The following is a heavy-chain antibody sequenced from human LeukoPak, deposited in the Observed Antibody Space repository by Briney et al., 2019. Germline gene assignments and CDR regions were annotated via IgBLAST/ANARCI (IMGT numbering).Heavy chain of an antibody. V-gene: IGHV3-30*04. CDR2: ISYDGSNK. Sequence: PGRSLRLSCAASGFTFSSYAMHWVRQAPGKGLEWVAVISYDGSNKYYADSVKGRFTISRDNSKNTLYLQMNSLRAEDTAVYYCARDFENAFDIWGQGTMVTVSS. CDR3: ARDFENAFDI. J-gene: IGHJ3*02. CDR1: GFTFSSYA.